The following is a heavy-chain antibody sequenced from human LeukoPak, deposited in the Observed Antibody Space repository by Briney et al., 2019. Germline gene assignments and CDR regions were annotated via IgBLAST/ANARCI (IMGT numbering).Heavy chain of an antibody. CDR1: GYTFTGYY. V-gene: IGHV1-2*02. Sequence: GASVKVSCKASGYTFTGYYMHWVRRAPGRGLEWMGWSSPNSGGPNYAQKFQGRVTMTRDTSISTTYMELTRLTSDDTAVYYCASNTVTTGPYYYGMDVWGQGTTVTVSS. D-gene: IGHD4-17*01. CDR2: SSPNSGGP. CDR3: ASNTVTTGPYYYGMDV. J-gene: IGHJ6*02.